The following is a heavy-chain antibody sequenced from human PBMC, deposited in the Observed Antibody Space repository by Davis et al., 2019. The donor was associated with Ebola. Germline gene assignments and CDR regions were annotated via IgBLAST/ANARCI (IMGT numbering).Heavy chain of an antibody. Sequence: PSETLSLTCAVYGGSFSGYYWSWIRQPPGKGLEWIGEINHSGSTNYNPSLKSRVTISVDTSKNQFSLKLSSVTAADTAVYYCARTYSSSWYRFDYWGQGTLVTVSS. J-gene: IGHJ4*02. CDR3: ARTYSSSWYRFDY. CDR2: INHSGST. D-gene: IGHD6-13*01. V-gene: IGHV4-34*01. CDR1: GGSFSGYY.